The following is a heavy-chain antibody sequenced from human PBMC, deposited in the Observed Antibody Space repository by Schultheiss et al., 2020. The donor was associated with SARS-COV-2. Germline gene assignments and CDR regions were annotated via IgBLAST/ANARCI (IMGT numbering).Heavy chain of an antibody. V-gene: IGHV4-34*01. CDR1: GGSISSYY. CDR3: ARGLPFDY. Sequence: SQTLSLTCTVSGGSISSYYWGWIRQPPGKGLEWIGEINHSGSTNYNPSLKSRVTISVDTSKNQFSLKLSSVTAADTAVYYCARGLPFDYWGQGTLVTVSS. J-gene: IGHJ4*02. CDR2: INHSGST.